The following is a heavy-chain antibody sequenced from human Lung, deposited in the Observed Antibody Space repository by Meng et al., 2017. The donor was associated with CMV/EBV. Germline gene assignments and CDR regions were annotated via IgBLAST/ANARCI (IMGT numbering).Heavy chain of an antibody. V-gene: IGHV4-59*11. CDR3: ARGKSSGLITPLRGGSRPFDP. D-gene: IGHD3-10*01. J-gene: IGHJ5*02. Sequence: ETXSLTCTVSGVSINSHHWSWIRQTPGKGLEWIGYIYYSGSTNYNPSLKSRVTISVDTSKNQFSLKLSSVTAADTAVYYCARGKSSGLITPLRGGSRPFDPXGQGXLVTVSS. CDR1: GVSINSHH. CDR2: IYYSGST.